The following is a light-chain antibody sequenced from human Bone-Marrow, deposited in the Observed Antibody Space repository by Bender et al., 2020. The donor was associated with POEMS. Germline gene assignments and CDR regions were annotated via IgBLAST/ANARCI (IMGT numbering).Light chain of an antibody. Sequence: SFELTQPPSVSVSPGQAATIHCAGDALEKKYVYWYQQKSGQAPVLVIYEDYKRPSGIPERFSGSNSGTRATLTISGAQVDDEADYYCYSTHSSGNYRGVFGGGTKVTVL. J-gene: IGLJ3*02. CDR2: EDY. V-gene: IGLV3-10*01. CDR1: ALEKKY. CDR3: YSTHSSGNYRGV.